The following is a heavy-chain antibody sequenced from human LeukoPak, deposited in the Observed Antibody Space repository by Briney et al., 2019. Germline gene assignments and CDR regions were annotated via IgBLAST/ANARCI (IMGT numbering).Heavy chain of an antibody. Sequence: GASVKVSCKASGYTFIGYYIHWVRQAPGQGLEWMGWINPNSGGTNYAQKFQGRVTMTRDTSISTAYMELTSLRSDDTAVYYCARGLRIGATSYWGQGTLVTVSS. V-gene: IGHV1-2*02. CDR1: GYTFIGYY. J-gene: IGHJ4*02. D-gene: IGHD1-26*01. CDR2: INPNSGGT. CDR3: ARGLRIGATSY.